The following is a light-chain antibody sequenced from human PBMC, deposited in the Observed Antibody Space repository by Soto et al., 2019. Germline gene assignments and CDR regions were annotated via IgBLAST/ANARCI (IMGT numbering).Light chain of an antibody. CDR3: QQYNNWPRT. CDR2: GAS. Sequence: EIVLTQSPATLSFSPGERATLSCRASQSVSSNLAWYQQKPGQAPRLLIYGASTRATGIPARFSGSGSGTEFTLTISSLQSEDFAVYYCQQYNNWPRTLGQGTKVDI. CDR1: QSVSSN. V-gene: IGKV3-15*01. J-gene: IGKJ1*01.